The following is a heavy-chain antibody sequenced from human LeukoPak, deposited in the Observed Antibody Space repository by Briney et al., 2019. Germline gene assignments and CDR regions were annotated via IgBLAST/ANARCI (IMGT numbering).Heavy chain of an antibody. CDR1: GYTFTGYY. V-gene: IGHV1-2*02. CDR3: ATGAINYDSSVRAFDI. CDR2: INPNSGGT. D-gene: IGHD3-22*01. Sequence: ASVKVSCKASGYTFTGYYMHWVRQAPGQGLEWMGWINPNSGGTNYAQKFQGRVTMTRDTSISTAYMELSRLRSDDTAVYYCATGAINYDSSVRAFDIWGQGTMVTVSS. J-gene: IGHJ3*02.